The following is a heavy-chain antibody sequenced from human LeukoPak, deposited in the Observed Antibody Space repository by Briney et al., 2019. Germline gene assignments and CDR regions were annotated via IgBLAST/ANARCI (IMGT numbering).Heavy chain of an antibody. D-gene: IGHD3-16*02. CDR3: ARDTRSLMDV. V-gene: IGHV3-48*01. CDR2: ISSSSGTI. CDR1: GFTFSTYS. Sequence: GGSLRLSCAASGFTFSTYSMNWVRQAPGKGLEWLSYISSSSGTIYYADSVKGRFTMSRDNAKNSLYLQMNSLRAEDTAVYYCARDTRSLMDVWGQGTTVTVSS. J-gene: IGHJ6*02.